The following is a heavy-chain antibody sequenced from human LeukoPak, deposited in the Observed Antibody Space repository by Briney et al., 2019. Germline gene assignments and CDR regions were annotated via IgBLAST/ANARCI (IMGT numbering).Heavy chain of an antibody. Sequence: GGSLRLSCVASGFTFGKYWMSWVRQAPGRGLEWVSGISDSGGRTYYADSVKGRFTISRDNSKNTLYLQMNSLRAEDTAVYYCAKDPTIFEVVAPGYFDYWGQGTLVTVSS. CDR2: ISDSGGRT. J-gene: IGHJ4*02. D-gene: IGHD3-3*01. CDR3: AKDPTIFEVVAPGYFDY. CDR1: GFTFGKYW. V-gene: IGHV3-23*01.